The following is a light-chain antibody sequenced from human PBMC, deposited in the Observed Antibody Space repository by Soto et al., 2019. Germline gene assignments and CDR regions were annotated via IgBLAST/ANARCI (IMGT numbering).Light chain of an antibody. CDR1: SSNIGAGSD. Sequence: QLVLTQPPSVSGAPGQRVTISCIGSSSNIGAGSDVHWYQQLPGTAPKVLIYGNNNRPSGVPDRFSGSKSGTSASLAITGLQAEDEADYYCQSYDSSLSGVVFGGGTQLTVL. CDR3: QSYDSSLSGVV. J-gene: IGLJ2*01. V-gene: IGLV1-40*01. CDR2: GNN.